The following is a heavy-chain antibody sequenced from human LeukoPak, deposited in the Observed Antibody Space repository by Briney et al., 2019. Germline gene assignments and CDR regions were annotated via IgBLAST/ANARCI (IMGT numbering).Heavy chain of an antibody. CDR1: GFTFSDYY. D-gene: IGHD3-3*01. V-gene: IGHV3-11*01. CDR2: ISSSGSTI. J-gene: IGHJ4*02. Sequence: GGSLRLSCAASGFTFSDYYMSWIRQAPGEGLEWVSYISSSGSTIYYADSVKGRFTISRDNAKNSLYLQMNSLRAEDTAVYYCARGVVFWSGYYDYFDYWGQGTLVTLSS. CDR3: ARGVVFWSGYYDYFDY.